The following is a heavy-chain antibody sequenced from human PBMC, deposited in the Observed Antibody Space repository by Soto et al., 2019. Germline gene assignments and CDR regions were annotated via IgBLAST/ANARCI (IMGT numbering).Heavy chain of an antibody. CDR2: SNHSGRT. CDR1: GGSFSGYY. D-gene: IGHD7-27*01. CDR3: ARDRKWGAHDY. Sequence: QVQLQQWGAGLLKPSETLSLTCAVYGGSFSGYYWSWIRQPPGKGLEWIGESNHSGRTNYNPSLKGRVTISVATSKNQFSLNLNSVTAADTAVYYCARDRKWGAHDYWGQGTLVTVSS. J-gene: IGHJ4*02. V-gene: IGHV4-34*01.